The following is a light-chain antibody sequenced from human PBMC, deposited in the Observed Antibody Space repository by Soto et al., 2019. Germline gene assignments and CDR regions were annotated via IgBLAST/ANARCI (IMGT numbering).Light chain of an antibody. CDR1: QSVGSY. J-gene: IGKJ1*01. Sequence: EIVLTQSPATLSLSPGERATLSCRASQSVGSYLGWYQQKPGQAPRLLIYDASNRATGIPARFSGSGFGTDFTLTISRLEPEDVAVYYCQQYEAVVTFGQGTKVDIK. CDR3: QQYEAVVT. V-gene: IGKV3-11*01. CDR2: DAS.